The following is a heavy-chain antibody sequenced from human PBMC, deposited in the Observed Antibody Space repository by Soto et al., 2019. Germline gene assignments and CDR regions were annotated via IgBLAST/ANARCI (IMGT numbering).Heavy chain of an antibody. D-gene: IGHD4-17*01. CDR1: GGTFSSYT. CDR3: ASRPYGAQDYYGMDV. Sequence: QVQLVQSGAEVKKPGSSVKVSCKASGGTFSSYTISWVRQAPGQGLEWMGRIIPILGIANYAQKCQSRVTITADKSTSTAHMELSSLRSEDTAVYYCASRPYGAQDYYGMDVWGQGTTVTVSS. J-gene: IGHJ6*02. CDR2: IIPILGIA. V-gene: IGHV1-69*02.